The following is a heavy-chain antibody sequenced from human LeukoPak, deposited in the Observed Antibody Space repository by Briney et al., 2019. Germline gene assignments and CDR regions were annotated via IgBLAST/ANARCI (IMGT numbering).Heavy chain of an antibody. D-gene: IGHD3-16*01. J-gene: IGHJ3*02. V-gene: IGHV3-13*01. CDR1: GFTFSSYA. CDR3: ARATRYYDYVWGSLAFDI. Sequence: PGGSLRLSCAASGFTFSSYAMSWVRQAPGKGLEWVSAIGTAGDTYYPGSVKGRFTISRENAKNSLYLQMNSLRAGDTAVYYCARATRYYDYVWGSLAFDIWGQGTMVTVSS. CDR2: IGTAGDT.